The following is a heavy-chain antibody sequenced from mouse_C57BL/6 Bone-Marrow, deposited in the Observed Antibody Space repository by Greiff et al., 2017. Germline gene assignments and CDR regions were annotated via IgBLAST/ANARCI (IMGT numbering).Heavy chain of an antibody. D-gene: IGHD2-3*01. Sequence: VQLQQPGAELARPGASVKLSCKASGYSFTGYYMNWVKQSPEKSLEWIGEINPSTGGTTYNQKFKAKATLTVDKSSSTAYMQLKSLTAEDSAVYYCARSDDYWGQGTSVTVSS. CDR2: INPSTGGT. V-gene: IGHV1-42*01. CDR1: GYSFTGYY. CDR3: ARSDDY. J-gene: IGHJ4*01.